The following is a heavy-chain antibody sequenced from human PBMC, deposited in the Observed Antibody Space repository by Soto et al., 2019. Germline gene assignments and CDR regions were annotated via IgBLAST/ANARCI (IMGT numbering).Heavy chain of an antibody. D-gene: IGHD6-19*01. CDR2: INHSGST. J-gene: IGHJ5*02. Sequence: QVQLQQWGAGLLKPSETLSLSCAVYGGSFSGYYWSWIRQPPGKGLEWIGEINHSGSTNYNPSLNSRVTISVDTSKNQFSLKLSSVTAADTAVYYCARSIAVAVAWFDPWGQGTLVTVSS. V-gene: IGHV4-34*01. CDR3: ARSIAVAVAWFDP. CDR1: GGSFSGYY.